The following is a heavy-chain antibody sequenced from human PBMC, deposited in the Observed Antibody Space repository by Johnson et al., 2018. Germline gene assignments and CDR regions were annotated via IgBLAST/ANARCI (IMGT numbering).Heavy chain of an antibody. CDR2: IWYDGSNK. J-gene: IGHJ6*02. CDR1: GFTFSSYG. D-gene: IGHD6-6*01. Sequence: QVQLVQSGGGVVQPGRSLRLSCAASGFTFSSYGMHWVRQAPGKGLEWVAVIWYDGSNKYYADSVKGRFTISRDNSKNPLYLQMNSLRAEDTAVYYCARDIKQLFLVYYYGMDVWGQGTTVTVSS. V-gene: IGHV3-33*01. CDR3: ARDIKQLFLVYYYGMDV.